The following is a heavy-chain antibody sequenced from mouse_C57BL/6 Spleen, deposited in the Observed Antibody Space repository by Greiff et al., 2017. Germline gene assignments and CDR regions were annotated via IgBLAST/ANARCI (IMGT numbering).Heavy chain of an antibody. V-gene: IGHV5-16*01. CDR2: INYDGSST. CDR1: GFTFSDYY. J-gene: IGHJ2*01. D-gene: IGHD2-3*01. Sequence: EVKLVESEGGLVQPGSSMKLSCTASGFTFSDYYMAWVRQVPEKGLEWVANINYDGSSTYYLDSLKSRFIISRDNAKNILYLQMSSLKSEDTATXYCAREDGQAYFDYWGQGTTLTVSS. CDR3: AREDGQAYFDY.